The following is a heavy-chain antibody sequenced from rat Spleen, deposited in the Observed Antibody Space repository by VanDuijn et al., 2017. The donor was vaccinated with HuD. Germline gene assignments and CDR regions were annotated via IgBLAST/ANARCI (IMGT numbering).Heavy chain of an antibody. Sequence: EVQLQESGPGLVKPSQSLSLTCSVTDYSITSNYWDWIRKFPGNKMEWIGHISYSGSTNYNPSLKSRISITRDTSKNKFFLQLNSVTNEDTATYYCASRTGQVYNNYLDYGGQGVMVTVSS. V-gene: IGHV3-1*01. J-gene: IGHJ2*01. CDR3: ASRTGQVYNNYLDY. CDR1: DYSITSNY. CDR2: ISYSGST. D-gene: IGHD1-10*01.